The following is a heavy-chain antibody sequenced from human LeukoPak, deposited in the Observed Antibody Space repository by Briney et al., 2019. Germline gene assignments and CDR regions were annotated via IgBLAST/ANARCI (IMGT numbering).Heavy chain of an antibody. D-gene: IGHD2-8*01. CDR3: AKDTSIGRYCTNGVCSPFDY. V-gene: IGHV3-23*01. Sequence: GGSLRLSCAGSGFTFSSYAMSWVRQAPGKGLAWVSAISETGGTTYDADSVKGRFTISRDNSKSTLYLQMNSLRAEDTAVYYCAKDTSIGRYCTNGVCSPFDYWGQGTLVTVSS. CDR1: GFTFSSYA. J-gene: IGHJ4*02. CDR2: ISETGGTT.